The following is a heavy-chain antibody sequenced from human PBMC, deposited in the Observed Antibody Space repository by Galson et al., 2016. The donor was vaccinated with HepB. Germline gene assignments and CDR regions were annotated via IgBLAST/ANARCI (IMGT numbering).Heavy chain of an antibody. Sequence: SLRLSCAASGFTFSSYAMHWVRQAPGKGLEWVSVIHAGGRTYYADSVRGRFTISREKSKNTLYLQMNSLRAEDTAVYYCARTSWNYGDYYLDYWGQGTLVIVSS. J-gene: IGHJ4*02. D-gene: IGHD4-17*01. V-gene: IGHV3-66*01. CDR3: ARTSWNYGDYYLDY. CDR2: IHAGGRT. CDR1: GFTFSSYA.